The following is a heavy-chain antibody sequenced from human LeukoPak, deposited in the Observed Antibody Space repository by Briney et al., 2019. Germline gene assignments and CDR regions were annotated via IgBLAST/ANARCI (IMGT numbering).Heavy chain of an antibody. V-gene: IGHV4-39*07. CDR1: GGSISSSSYY. CDR2: IYYSGST. CDR3: ARELGRVAAAGSENAFDI. J-gene: IGHJ3*02. Sequence: SETLSLTCTVSGGSISSSSYYWGWIRQPPGKGLEWIGSIYYSGSTYYNPSLKSRVTISVDTSKNQFSLKLSSVTAADTAVYYCARELGRVAAAGSENAFDIWGQGTMVTVSS. D-gene: IGHD6-13*01.